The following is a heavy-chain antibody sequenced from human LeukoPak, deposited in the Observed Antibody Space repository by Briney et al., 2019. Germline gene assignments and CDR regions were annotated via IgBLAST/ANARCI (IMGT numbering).Heavy chain of an antibody. CDR1: GFTFSKYC. CDR2: ISYDGSNK. Sequence: PGRSLRLSCAASGFTFSKYCLHWVRQAPGKGLEGVAVISYDGSNKYYADSVKGRYTISRDKSKHSLYLQMNSPRAEDTAVYYCAKEGHYYFCSGYSAEFGYWGQGTLVTVSS. J-gene: IGHJ4*02. D-gene: IGHD3-3*01. V-gene: IGHV3-30*18. CDR3: AKEGHYYFCSGYSAEFGY.